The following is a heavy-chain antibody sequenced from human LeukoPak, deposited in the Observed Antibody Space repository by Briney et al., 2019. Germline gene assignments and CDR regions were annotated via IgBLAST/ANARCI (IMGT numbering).Heavy chain of an antibody. Sequence: PGGSLRLSCAASGFTFNIYAMSWLRQAPGKGLKWFSTISASGGSTSYADSVKGRFTTSRDNSKNTLFLQRSSLRAEDTAVYYCAKDNGPYGDYHNCFDHCGQGTLVTVSS. CDR3: AKDNGPYGDYHNCFDH. CDR1: GFTFNIYA. CDR2: ISASGGST. D-gene: IGHD4-17*01. J-gene: IGHJ4*02. V-gene: IGHV3-23*01.